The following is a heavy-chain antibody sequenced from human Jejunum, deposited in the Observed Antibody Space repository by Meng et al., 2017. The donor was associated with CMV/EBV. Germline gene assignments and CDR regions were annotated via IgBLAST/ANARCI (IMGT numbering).Heavy chain of an antibody. J-gene: IGHJ4*02. CDR1: GFTFSGHS. D-gene: IGHD2-15*01. CDR2: IKKDGSEK. CDR3: ARDVGYGDY. Sequence: SGFTFSGHSVKWVRQAPGKGPEWVASIKKDGSEKNYVDSVKGRFTISRDNAKNSLYLQMNSLRAEDTALYYCARDVGYGDYWGQGTLVTVSS. V-gene: IGHV3-7*01.